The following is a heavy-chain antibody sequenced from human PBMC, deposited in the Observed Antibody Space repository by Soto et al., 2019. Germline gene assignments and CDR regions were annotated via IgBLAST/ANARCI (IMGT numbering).Heavy chain of an antibody. CDR1: GGTFSSYA. J-gene: IGHJ6*02. CDR3: ARATYSHYYYYYGMDV. V-gene: IGHV1-69*13. CDR2: IIPIFGTA. Sequence: SVKVSCKASGGTFSSYAISWVRQAPGQGLEWMGGIIPIFGTANYAQKFQGRVTITADESTSTAYMELSSLRSEDTAVYYCARATYSHYYYYYGMDVWGQGTTVTVYS. D-gene: IGHD4-4*01.